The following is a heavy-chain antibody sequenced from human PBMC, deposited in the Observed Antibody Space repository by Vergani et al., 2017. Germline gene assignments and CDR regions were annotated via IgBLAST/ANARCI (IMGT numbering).Heavy chain of an antibody. V-gene: IGHV1-46*01. CDR1: GYTFSNYY. D-gene: IGHD2/OR15-2a*01. Sequence: QVQVVQSGAEVKKSGASVKVSCKTSGYTFSNYYMHWVRQAPGQGLEWMGIINPSGGHTNYAQKFQGRVTMTRNTSISTAYMELNRLRFKDTAIYYCARGTRLYEYWGQGTLVTVSS. CDR3: ARGTRLYEY. J-gene: IGHJ1*01. CDR2: INPSGGHT.